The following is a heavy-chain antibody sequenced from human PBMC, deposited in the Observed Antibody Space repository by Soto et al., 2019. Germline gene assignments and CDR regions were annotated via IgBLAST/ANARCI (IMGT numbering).Heavy chain of an antibody. CDR3: AKDQASGQGSFDS. J-gene: IGHJ4*02. CDR1: GFTFSNYL. Sequence: GGSLRLSCAASGFTFSNYLMTWVRQAPGKGLEWLANIKEDGSEKHYGDSVKGRFTISRDNAKNSLYLQMNSLRVEDTAVYYCAKDQASGQGSFDSWGQGTLVTLPS. CDR2: IKEDGSEK. V-gene: IGHV3-7*01.